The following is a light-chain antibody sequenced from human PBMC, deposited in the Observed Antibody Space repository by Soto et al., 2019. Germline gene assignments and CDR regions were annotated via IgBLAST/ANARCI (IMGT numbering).Light chain of an antibody. CDR1: SSDVGGYNY. Sequence: HSVLTQAASVSGSPGQSITISCSGTSSDVGGYNYVFWYQHHPGKAPKLMIYDVSNRPSGVSNRFSGSKSGNTASLTISGLQAEDEADYYCSSYTSSSTYVFGNGTKVTVL. CDR3: SSYTSSSTYV. CDR2: DVS. V-gene: IGLV2-14*03. J-gene: IGLJ1*01.